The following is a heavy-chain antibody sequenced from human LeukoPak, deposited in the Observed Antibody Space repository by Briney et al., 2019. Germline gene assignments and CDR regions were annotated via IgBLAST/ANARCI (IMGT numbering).Heavy chain of an antibody. Sequence: GESLKISCKGSGYSFTSYWIGWVRQMPGKGLEYMGIIHPGDSDTRYSPSFQGQVTISVDRSSSTAYIQWSRLKASDTAMYYCATHPGGLQSGFDNWGQGTLVTVSS. CDR2: IHPGDSDT. CDR1: GYSFTSYW. J-gene: IGHJ4*02. CDR3: ATHPGGLQSGFDN. D-gene: IGHD5-24*01. V-gene: IGHV5-51*01.